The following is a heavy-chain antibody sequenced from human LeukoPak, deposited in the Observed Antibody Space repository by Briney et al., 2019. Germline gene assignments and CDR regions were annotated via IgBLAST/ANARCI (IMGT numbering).Heavy chain of an antibody. J-gene: IGHJ4*02. CDR1: GFTFDDYT. CDR2: ISWDGGST. CDR3: AKDMVRDYGQNFDY. Sequence: PGGSLRLSCAASGFTFDDYTMHWVRQAPGKGLEWVSLISWDGGSTYYADSVKGRFTISRDNSKNSLYLQMNSLRTEDTALYYCAKDMVRDYGQNFDYWGQGTLVTVSS. V-gene: IGHV3-43*01. D-gene: IGHD4-17*01.